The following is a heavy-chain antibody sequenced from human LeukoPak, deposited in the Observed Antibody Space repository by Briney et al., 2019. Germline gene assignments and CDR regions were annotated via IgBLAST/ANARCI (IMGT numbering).Heavy chain of an antibody. V-gene: IGHV4-30-4*01. Sequence: SETPSLTCTVSGGSISSGDYYWSWIRQPPGKGLEWIGYIYYSGSTYYNPSLKSRVTISVDTSKNQFSLKLSSVTAADTAVYYCARGYDSSGYKDYFDYWGQGTLVTVSS. D-gene: IGHD3-22*01. CDR1: GGSISSGDYY. CDR3: ARGYDSSGYKDYFDY. J-gene: IGHJ4*02. CDR2: IYYSGST.